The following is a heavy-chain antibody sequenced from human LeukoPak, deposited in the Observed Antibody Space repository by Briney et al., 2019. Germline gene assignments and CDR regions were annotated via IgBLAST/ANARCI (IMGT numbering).Heavy chain of an antibody. CDR1: GGSFSGYY. Sequence: SETLSLTCAVYGGSFSGYYWSWIRQPPGKGLEWIGEINHSGTTNYNPSLKSRVTISVDTSKNQFSLKLSSVTAADTAMYYCARGGTKLSWFGELPDPLSYYYYYMEVWGKGTTVTISS. V-gene: IGHV4-34*01. CDR3: ARGGTKLSWFGELPDPLSYYYYYMEV. J-gene: IGHJ6*03. D-gene: IGHD3-10*01. CDR2: INHSGTT.